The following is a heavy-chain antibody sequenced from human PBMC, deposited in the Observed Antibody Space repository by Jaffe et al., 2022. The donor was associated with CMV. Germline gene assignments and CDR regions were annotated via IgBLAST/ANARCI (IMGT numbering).Heavy chain of an antibody. Sequence: EVQLVESGGGLVQPGGSLRLSCAASGFTFSSYAMSWVRQAPGKGLEWVSAISGSGGSTYYADSVKGRFTISRDNSKNTLYLQMNSLRAEDTAVYYCAKGSIEYSSSSVIYYYYYYMDVWGKGTTVTVSS. CDR3: AKGSIEYSSSSVIYYYYYYMDV. CDR1: GFTFSSYA. J-gene: IGHJ6*03. CDR2: ISGSGGST. D-gene: IGHD6-6*01. V-gene: IGHV3-23*04.